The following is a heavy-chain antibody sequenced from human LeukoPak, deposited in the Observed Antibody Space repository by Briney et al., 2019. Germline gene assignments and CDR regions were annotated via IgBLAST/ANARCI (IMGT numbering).Heavy chain of an antibody. CDR2: IWYDRSSK. CDR3: ARSDYGTGRYAFYFDY. D-gene: IGHD3-10*01. Sequence: GGSLRLSCVASGXTFSGYGMHWVRQAPGKGLEWVALIWYDRSSKYYANSVKGRFTISRDNAKKTLYLQMDSLRAEDTALYYCARSDYGTGRYAFYFDYWGQGTQVTVSS. J-gene: IGHJ4*02. V-gene: IGHV3-33*01. CDR1: GXTFSGYG.